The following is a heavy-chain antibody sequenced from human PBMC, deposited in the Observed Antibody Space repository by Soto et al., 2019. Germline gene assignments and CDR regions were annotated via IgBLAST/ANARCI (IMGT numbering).Heavy chain of an antibody. CDR1: GGSINSDGYY. D-gene: IGHD5-18*01. CDR2: INYSGAT. Sequence: QVHLQESGPGLVKPSQTLSLTCTVSGGSINSDGYYWSWIRQHPEKGLEWIGYINYSGATYHNPSLKRRLTISVATSKNQFSLQLTSVIAADSALYYCARESSSFGRAFDIWGHGTLVTVSS. V-gene: IGHV4-31*03. CDR3: ARESSSFGRAFDI. J-gene: IGHJ4*01.